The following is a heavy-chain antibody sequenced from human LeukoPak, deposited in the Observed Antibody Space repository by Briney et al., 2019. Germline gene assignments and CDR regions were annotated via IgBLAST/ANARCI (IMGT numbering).Heavy chain of an antibody. V-gene: IGHV1-2*02. CDR2: INANSGGT. D-gene: IGHD3-10*01. CDR3: ARDYSTMVRGVMKNYYYYYGMNV. Sequence: ASVTVSCKASGYTFTDYYMHWVRQAPGQGLEWMGWINANSGGTNYAQKFQARVTMTRDTSISTAYMELSRLRSDDTAVYFCARDYSTMVRGVMKNYYYYYGMNVWGQGTTVTVSS. CDR1: GYTFTDYY. J-gene: IGHJ6*02.